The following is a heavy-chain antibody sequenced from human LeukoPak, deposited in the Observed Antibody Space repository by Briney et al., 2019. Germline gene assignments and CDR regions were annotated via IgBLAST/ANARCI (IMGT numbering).Heavy chain of an antibody. CDR2: INPNSGGT. V-gene: IGHV1-2*02. CDR1: GYTFTGYY. Sequence: ASVKVSCKASGYTFTGYYMHWVRQAPGQGLEWMGWINPNSGGTNYAQKFQGRVTMTRDTSISTAYMELSRLKSDDTAVYYCARDLPWLVRYFDYWGQGTLATVSS. D-gene: IGHD6-19*01. CDR3: ARDLPWLVRYFDY. J-gene: IGHJ4*02.